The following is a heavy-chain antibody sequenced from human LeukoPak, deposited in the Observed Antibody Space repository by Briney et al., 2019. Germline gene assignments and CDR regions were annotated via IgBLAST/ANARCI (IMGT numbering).Heavy chain of an antibody. J-gene: IGHJ6*02. CDR1: GFTFDDYT. V-gene: IGHV3-43*01. Sequence: GGSLRLSCAASGFTFDDYTMHWVRQAPGKGLEWFSHLSWDGGSTYYADPVKGRFTISRDNSKNSLYLQMNSLRTEDNALYYCAKDKGADTAMVYYYYGMDVWGQGTTVTVSS. CDR3: AKDKGADTAMVYYYYGMDV. D-gene: IGHD5-18*01. CDR2: LSWDGGST.